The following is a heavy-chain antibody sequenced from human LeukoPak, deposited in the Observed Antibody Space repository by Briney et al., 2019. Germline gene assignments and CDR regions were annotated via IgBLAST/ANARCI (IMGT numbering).Heavy chain of an antibody. CDR3: ARAANFAAGYYIDY. D-gene: IGHD6-13*01. CDR1: GFTFSSYT. CDR2: ISGSSSHK. Sequence: GGSLRLSCAASGFTFSSYTMNWVRQAPGKGLEWVSSISGSSSHKYYAAFVKGRFTISRDNAKNSLYLQMNSLGAEDTAVYYCARAANFAAGYYIDYWGQGTLVTVSS. V-gene: IGHV3-21*01. J-gene: IGHJ4*02.